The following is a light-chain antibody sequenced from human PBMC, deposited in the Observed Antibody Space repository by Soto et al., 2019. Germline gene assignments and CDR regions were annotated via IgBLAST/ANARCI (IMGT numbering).Light chain of an antibody. J-gene: IGKJ4*01. CDR3: QQSYSTLSLT. V-gene: IGKV1-39*01. CDR2: AAS. Sequence: DIQMTQSPSSLSASVGDRVTITCRASQSISSYLNWYQQKPGKAPKLLIYAASSLQSGVPSRFSGSGSGTDFTLTISSLQPEDFATYYCQQSYSTLSLTFGGATKWIS. CDR1: QSISSY.